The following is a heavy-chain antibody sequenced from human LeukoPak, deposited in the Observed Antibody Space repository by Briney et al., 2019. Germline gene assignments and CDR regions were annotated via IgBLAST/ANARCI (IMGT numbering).Heavy chain of an antibody. CDR2: ISSSSSDI. D-gene: IGHD5-18*01. CDR3: ARGRTYSYGNLGY. Sequence: GGSLRLSCSASGFIFSSYSMNWVRQAPGKGLEWVSSISSSSSDIYYADSVKGRFTISRDNAKNSLYLQMNSLRAEDTAVYYCARGRTYSYGNLGYWGQGTLVTVSS. CDR1: GFIFSSYS. V-gene: IGHV3-21*01. J-gene: IGHJ4*02.